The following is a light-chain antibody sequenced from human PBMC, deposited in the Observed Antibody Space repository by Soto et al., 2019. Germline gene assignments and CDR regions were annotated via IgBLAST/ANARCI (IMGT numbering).Light chain of an antibody. J-gene: IGLJ2*01. Sequence: QSVLTQPPSVSGAPGQRVTISCTGSSSNIGAGYDVHWYQQLPGTAPKLLIXGNSNRPSXVPDRFSGSKSGTSASLAITGXXXXXXXXXYCQSYDSSLSAPVVFGGGTKLTVL. CDR1: SSNIGAGYD. CDR2: GNS. V-gene: IGLV1-40*01. CDR3: QSYDSSLSAPVV.